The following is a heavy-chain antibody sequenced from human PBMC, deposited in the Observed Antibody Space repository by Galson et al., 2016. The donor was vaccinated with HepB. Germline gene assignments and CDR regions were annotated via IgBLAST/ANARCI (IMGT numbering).Heavy chain of an antibody. CDR3: ARGHLVVPFSFYFDY. CDR2: TYHTSNWYS. CDR1: GDSVSSKSAA. J-gene: IGHJ4*02. D-gene: IGHD2-15*01. V-gene: IGHV6-1*01. Sequence: CAISGDSVSSKSAAWNWIRHSPSRGLEWLGGTYHTSNWYSDYAVSVKSRITINPDTSKNQFSLQLNSVTPEDTAVYYCARGHLVVPFSFYFDYWGQRSLVTVSS.